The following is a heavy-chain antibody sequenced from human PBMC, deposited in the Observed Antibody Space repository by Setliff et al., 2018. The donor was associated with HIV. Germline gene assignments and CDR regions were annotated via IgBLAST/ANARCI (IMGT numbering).Heavy chain of an antibody. V-gene: IGHV1-69*06. CDR2: IVLMSGTA. D-gene: IGHD2-21*02. CDR1: GDTFSNYV. CDR3: ASPTAIPH. J-gene: IGHJ4*02. Sequence: GASVKVSCKASGDTFSNYVLSWVRQAPGQGLEWMGGIVLMSGTADYAQKFQGRLTITADRSTNTAYMELSSLRSEDTAVYYCASPTAIPHWGQGTLVTVSS.